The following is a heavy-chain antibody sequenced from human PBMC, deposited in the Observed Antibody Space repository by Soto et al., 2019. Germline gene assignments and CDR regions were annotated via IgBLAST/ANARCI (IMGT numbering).Heavy chain of an antibody. CDR3: ARRYNQASYYYMDV. CDR1: GGSISSYY. CDR2: IYYSGST. D-gene: IGHD1-20*01. V-gene: IGHV4-59*01. Sequence: PSETLSLTCTVPGGSISSYYWSWIRQPPGKGLEWIGYIYYSGSTNYNPSLKSRVTISVDTSKNQFSLKLSSVTAADTAVYYCARRYNQASYYYMDVWGKGTTVTVSS. J-gene: IGHJ6*03.